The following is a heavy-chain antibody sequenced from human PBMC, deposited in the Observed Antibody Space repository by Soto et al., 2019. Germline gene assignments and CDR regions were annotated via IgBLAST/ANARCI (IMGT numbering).Heavy chain of an antibody. D-gene: IGHD1-1*01. V-gene: IGHV1-69*13. CDR3: ARDEGWNRSQWFDP. Sequence: SVKVSCKASGGTFSSYAISWVRQAPGQGLEWMGGIIPIFGTANYAQKFQGRVTITADESTSTAYMELSSLRSEDTAVYYCARDEGWNRSQWFDPWGKGTLVRLL. CDR1: GGTFSSYA. CDR2: IIPIFGTA. J-gene: IGHJ5*02.